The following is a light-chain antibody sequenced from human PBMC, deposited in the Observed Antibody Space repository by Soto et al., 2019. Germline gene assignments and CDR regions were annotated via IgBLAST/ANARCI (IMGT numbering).Light chain of an antibody. CDR2: VNS. V-gene: IGLV1-40*01. J-gene: IGLJ2*01. CDR1: SSNIGAGYD. CDR3: QSYDSSLSAVV. Sequence: QPVLTQPPSVSGAPGQRVTISCTGSSSNIGAGYDVHWYQQLPGTAPKLLIYVNSNRPSGVPDRFSGSKSDTSASLAITGLQAEDEADYHCQSYDSSLSAVVFGGGTKLTVL.